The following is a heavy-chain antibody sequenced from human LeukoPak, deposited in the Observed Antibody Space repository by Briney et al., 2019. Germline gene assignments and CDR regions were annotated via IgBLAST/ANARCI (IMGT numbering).Heavy chain of an antibody. CDR3: AKVETSGGANYYALDY. CDR1: GFTFISYA. J-gene: IGHJ4*02. D-gene: IGHD4/OR15-4a*01. V-gene: IGHV3-23*01. Sequence: PGGSLRLSCAASGFTFISYARTWVRQAPGKGLEGLAAIRGSNESPYYADSVNGRFTISRDDSQNTLYLEMNSLTAEDTAVYYCAKVETSGGANYYALDYWGQGTLVTVSS. CDR2: IRGSNESP.